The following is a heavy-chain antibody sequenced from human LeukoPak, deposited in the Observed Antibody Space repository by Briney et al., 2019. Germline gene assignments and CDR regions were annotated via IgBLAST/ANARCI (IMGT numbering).Heavy chain of an antibody. CDR3: AKSAGRRSYYYYMDV. Sequence: GGSLRLSCAASGFTFSSYSMNWVRQAPGKGLEWVSSISSSSSYIYYADSVKGRFTISRDNAKNSLYLQMNSLRAEDMALYYCAKSAGRRSYYYYMDVWGKGTTVTVSS. CDR1: GFTFSSYS. V-gene: IGHV3-21*04. J-gene: IGHJ6*03. CDR2: ISSSSSYI.